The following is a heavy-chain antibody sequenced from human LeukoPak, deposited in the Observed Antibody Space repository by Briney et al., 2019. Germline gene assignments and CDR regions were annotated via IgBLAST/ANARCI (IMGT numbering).Heavy chain of an antibody. CDR3: ASSREGRVDSETRLVDY. J-gene: IGHJ4*02. CDR2: INAGNGNT. V-gene: IGHV1-3*01. D-gene: IGHD1-7*01. Sequence: ASVKVSCKASGYTFTSYAMHWVGQAPGQRLEWMGWINAGNGNTKYSQNFQGRVTITRDTSASTAYMELRSLRSEDTAVYYCASSREGRVDSETRLVDYWGQGTLVTVSS. CDR1: GYTFTSYA.